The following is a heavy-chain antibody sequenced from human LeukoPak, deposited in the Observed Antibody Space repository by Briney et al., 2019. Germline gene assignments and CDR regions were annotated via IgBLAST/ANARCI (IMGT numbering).Heavy chain of an antibody. Sequence: GGSLRLSCAASGFTFSSYEMNWVRQAPGKGLEWVSYISSSGSTIYYADSVKGRFTISRDNVKNSLYLQMNSLRAEDTAVYYCARALGYNLGDYFDYWGQGTLVTVSS. CDR3: ARALGYNLGDYFDY. D-gene: IGHD1-1*01. CDR2: ISSSGSTI. V-gene: IGHV3-48*03. CDR1: GFTFSSYE. J-gene: IGHJ4*02.